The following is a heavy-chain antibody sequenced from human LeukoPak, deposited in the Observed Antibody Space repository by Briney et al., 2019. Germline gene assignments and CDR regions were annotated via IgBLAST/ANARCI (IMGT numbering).Heavy chain of an antibody. CDR3: ARSTVTTIRGGYSSGPYYYYMDV. V-gene: IGHV4-39*01. Sequence: PSETLSLTCSVSSGSISSSSHYWGWIRQPPGKGLEWIGSMDYSGNAYYNPSLKSRVIISVDTSENQFSLKLRSVTAADTGVYYCARSTVTTIRGGYSSGPYYYYMDVWGKGATVTVSS. D-gene: IGHD5-18*01. CDR1: SGSISSSSHY. J-gene: IGHJ6*03. CDR2: MDYSGNA.